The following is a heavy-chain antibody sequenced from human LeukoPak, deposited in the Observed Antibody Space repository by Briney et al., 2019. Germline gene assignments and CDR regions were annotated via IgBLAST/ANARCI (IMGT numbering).Heavy chain of an antibody. Sequence: SETLSLTCTVSGGSISRNDYYWGWIRQPPGKGLEWIGSVYFSGHTYYNPSLKSRVNISVDTSKNQFSLKLSSVTAADTAVYFCAILHYWGQGTLVTVSS. CDR2: VYFSGHT. CDR3: AILHY. CDR1: GGSISRNDYY. J-gene: IGHJ4*02. V-gene: IGHV4-39*01.